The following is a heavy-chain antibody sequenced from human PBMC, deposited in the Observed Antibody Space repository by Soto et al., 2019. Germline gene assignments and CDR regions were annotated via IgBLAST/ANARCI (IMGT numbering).Heavy chain of an antibody. D-gene: IGHD6-6*01. J-gene: IGHJ4*02. CDR1: GFTFSSYA. CDR2: ISGSDDST. CDR3: AKRSSSATFAY. Sequence: EVQLLESGGGLVQPGESLRLSCAASGFTFSSYAMSWVRQAPGKGLEWVSVISGSDDSTYYADSVKGRFTISRDNSKNTVYLQMNSLRAEDTAVYYCAKRSSSATFAYWGRGTLVTVSS. V-gene: IGHV3-23*01.